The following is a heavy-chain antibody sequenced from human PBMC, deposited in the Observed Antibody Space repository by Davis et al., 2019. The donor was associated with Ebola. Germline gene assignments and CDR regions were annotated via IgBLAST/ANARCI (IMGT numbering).Heavy chain of an antibody. Sequence: MPSETLSLTCTVSGGSISSSSYYWGWIRQPPGKGLERIGSIYYSGSTYYNPSLKSRVTISVDTSKNQFSLKLSSVTAADTAVYYCASRQAAPDRGPWFDPWGQGTLVTVSS. CDR2: IYYSGST. CDR3: ASRQAAPDRGPWFDP. V-gene: IGHV4-39*01. J-gene: IGHJ5*02. CDR1: GGSISSSSYY. D-gene: IGHD6-13*01.